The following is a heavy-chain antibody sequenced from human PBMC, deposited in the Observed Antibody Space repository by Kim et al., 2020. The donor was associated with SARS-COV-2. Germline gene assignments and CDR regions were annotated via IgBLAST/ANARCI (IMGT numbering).Heavy chain of an antibody. V-gene: IGHV1-69*13. CDR3: ARALTLWDETAYYYYCMDV. D-gene: IGHD3-16*01. CDR2: IIPIFGTA. CDR1: GGTFSSYA. Sequence: SVKVSCKASGGTFSSYAISWVRQAPGQGLEWMGGIIPIFGTANYAQKFQGRVTITADESTSTAYMELSSLRSEDTAVYYWARALTLWDETAYYYYCMDVWGQGTTVTVSS. J-gene: IGHJ6*02.